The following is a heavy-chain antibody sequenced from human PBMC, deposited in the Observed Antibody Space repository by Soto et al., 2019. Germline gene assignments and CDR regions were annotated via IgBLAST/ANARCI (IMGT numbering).Heavy chain of an antibody. CDR2: IYPGDSDT. Sequence: PGESLKISCKGSGYSFTSYWIGWVRQMPGKGLEWMGIIYPGDSDTRHSPSFQGQVTISADKSISTAYLQWSSLKASDTAMYYCARHWHRYYCSGGSCSNQNTRTLYYYGMDVWGQGTTVTVSS. CDR3: ARHWHRYYCSGGSCSNQNTRTLYYYGMDV. D-gene: IGHD2-15*01. CDR1: GYSFTSYW. V-gene: IGHV5-51*01. J-gene: IGHJ6*02.